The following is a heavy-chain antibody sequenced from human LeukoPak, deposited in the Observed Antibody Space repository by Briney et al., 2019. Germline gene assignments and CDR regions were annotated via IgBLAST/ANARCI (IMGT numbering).Heavy chain of an antibody. CDR1: GGSISSYY. V-gene: IGHV4-59*12. J-gene: IGHJ6*02. D-gene: IGHD3-22*01. Sequence: SETLSLTCTVSGGSISSYYWSWIRQPPGKGLEWIGYIYYSGSTNYSPSLKSRVTISVDTSKNQFSLKLSSVTAADTAVYYCARGVGYYDSSGFGMDVWGQGTTVTVSS. CDR3: ARGVGYYDSSGFGMDV. CDR2: IYYSGST.